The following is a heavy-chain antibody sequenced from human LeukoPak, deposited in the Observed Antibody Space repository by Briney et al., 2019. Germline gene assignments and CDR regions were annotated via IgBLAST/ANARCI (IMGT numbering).Heavy chain of an antibody. Sequence: GGSLRLSCAASGFTFSDYYMSWVRQAPGKGLEWVSVIYSGGSTYYADSVKGRFTISRDNSKNTLYLQMNSLRAEDTAVYYCARAPYDSSGYYYVGYFQHWGQGTLVTVSS. CDR2: IYSGGST. V-gene: IGHV3-53*01. CDR1: GFTFSDYY. CDR3: ARAPYDSSGYYYVGYFQH. J-gene: IGHJ1*01. D-gene: IGHD3-22*01.